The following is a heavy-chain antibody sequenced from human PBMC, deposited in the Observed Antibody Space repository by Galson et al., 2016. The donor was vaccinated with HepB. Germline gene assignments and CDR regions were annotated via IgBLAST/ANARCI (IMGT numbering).Heavy chain of an antibody. Sequence: SETLSLTCVVSGGSMSSRNWWSWLRQSPGKGLEWIGEIYKSGTTNYNPSLRDRVSISIDMSKNLLSLTLLSVTAADTAVYYCAPLGYCSGDDCYSADHWSQGALVTVSS. J-gene: IGHJ4*02. CDR1: GGSMSSRNW. D-gene: IGHD2-15*01. V-gene: IGHV4-4*02. CDR2: IYKSGTT. CDR3: APLGYCSGDDCYSADH.